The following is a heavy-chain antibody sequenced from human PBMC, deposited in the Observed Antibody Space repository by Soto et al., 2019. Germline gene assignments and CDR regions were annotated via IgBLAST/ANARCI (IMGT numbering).Heavy chain of an antibody. V-gene: IGHV4-34*01. CDR2: INHSGGT. CDR3: ARGGGFYYYMDV. D-gene: IGHD3-16*01. Sequence: PSETLSLTCAVYGGSFSGYYWSWIRQPPGKGLEWIGEINHSGGTNYNPSLKGRVTISVDTSKNQFSLKLSSVTTADTAVYYCARGGGFYYYMDVWDKGTTVTVSS. CDR1: GGSFSGYY. J-gene: IGHJ6*03.